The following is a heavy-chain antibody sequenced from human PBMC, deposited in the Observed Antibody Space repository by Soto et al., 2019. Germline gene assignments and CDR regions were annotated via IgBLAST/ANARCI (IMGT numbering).Heavy chain of an antibody. J-gene: IGHJ4*02. D-gene: IGHD6-13*01. V-gene: IGHV3-15*01. CDR2: IKSKTDGGTT. Sequence: EVQLVESGGGLVKPGGSLRLSCAASGFTFSNAWMSWVRQAPGKGLEWVGRIKSKTDGGTTDYAAPVKGRFTISRDDSKNTLYLQMNSLKTEDTAVYYCTSLGSSWTLEIDYWGQGTLVTVSS. CDR3: TSLGSSWTLEIDY. CDR1: GFTFSNAW.